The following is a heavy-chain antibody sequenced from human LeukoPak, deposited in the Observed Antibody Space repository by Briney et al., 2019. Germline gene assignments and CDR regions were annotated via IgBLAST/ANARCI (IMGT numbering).Heavy chain of an antibody. CDR3: ARDGVAAAGVPFDY. D-gene: IGHD6-13*01. V-gene: IGHV3-11*04. J-gene: IGHJ4*02. CDR1: GVAVSNNY. CDR2: ISSSSTTI. Sequence: GGCLRLSCAASGVAVSNNYMSWVREGPGEGLGWVSYISSSSTTIYYAASVKGRFTISRDTAKNSLYLQMDSLRAEDTAVYYCARDGVAAAGVPFDYWGQGTLVTASS.